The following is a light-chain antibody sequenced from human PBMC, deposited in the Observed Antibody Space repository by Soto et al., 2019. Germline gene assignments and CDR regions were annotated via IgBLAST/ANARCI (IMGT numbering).Light chain of an antibody. J-gene: IGLJ1*01. CDR1: SGSIASYY. V-gene: IGLV6-57*04. CDR3: LSYDSSNFV. Sequence: NFMLTQLHSVSESPGKTLTISCTRSSGSIASYYVQWYQQRPGRAPTTVIYEDDDRPSGVPDRFSGSIDSSSNSASLTISGLKTEDEADYYCLSYDSSNFVFGTGTKVTVL. CDR2: EDD.